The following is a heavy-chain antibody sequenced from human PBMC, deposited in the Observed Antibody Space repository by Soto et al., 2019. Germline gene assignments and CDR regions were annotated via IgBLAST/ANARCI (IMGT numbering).Heavy chain of an antibody. Sequence: PGGSLRLSCAASGFTCSNYAMSWVRQAPGKGLEWVSVIVDSGDNTKYAESVKGRFTISRDNSKNTLYLQMNSLRAEDTAVYYCASGKYRPPLAYWGQGTLVTVSS. CDR2: IVDSGDNT. J-gene: IGHJ4*02. CDR3: ASGKYRPPLAY. V-gene: IGHV3-23*01. CDR1: GFTCSNYA. D-gene: IGHD3-16*02.